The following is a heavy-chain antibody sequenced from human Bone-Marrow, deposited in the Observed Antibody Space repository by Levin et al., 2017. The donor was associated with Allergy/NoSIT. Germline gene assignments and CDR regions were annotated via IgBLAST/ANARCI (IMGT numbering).Heavy chain of an antibody. CDR3: ARGPSGSWSPPGGH. Sequence: TTSETLSLTCAVYGGSFSDYYWVWIRQPPGKGLEWIGEINHSGSTNSNPSLKSRVTMSIDTSKKQFSLKLNSVTAADTAVYYCARGPSGSWSPPGGHWGQGTLVTVSS. V-gene: IGHV4-34*01. CDR2: INHSGST. CDR1: GGSFSDYY. J-gene: IGHJ4*02. D-gene: IGHD6-13*01.